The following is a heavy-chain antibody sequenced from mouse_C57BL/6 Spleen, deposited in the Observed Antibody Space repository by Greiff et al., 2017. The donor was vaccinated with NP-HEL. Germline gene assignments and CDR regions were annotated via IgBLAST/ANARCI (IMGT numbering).Heavy chain of an antibody. CDR2: INPYNGGT. J-gene: IGHJ4*01. V-gene: IGHV1-19*01. D-gene: IGHD3-2*02. Sequence: VQLQQSGPVLVKPGASVKMSCKASGYTFTDYYMNWVKQSHGKSLEWIGVINPYNGGTSYNQKFKGKATLTVDKSSSTAYMELNSLTSEDSAVYYCAETAQATPYAMDYWGQGTSVTVSS. CDR1: GYTFTDYY. CDR3: AETAQATPYAMDY.